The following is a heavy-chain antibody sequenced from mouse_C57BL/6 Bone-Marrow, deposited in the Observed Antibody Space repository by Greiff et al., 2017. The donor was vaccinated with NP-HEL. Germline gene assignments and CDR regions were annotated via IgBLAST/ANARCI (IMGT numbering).Heavy chain of an antibody. Sequence: SGGDLVKPGGSLKLSCAASGFTFSSYGMSWVRQTPDKRLEWVATISSGGSYTYYPDSVKGRFTISRNNAKNTLYLQMSSLKSEDTAMYYCARGLGYWGQGTTLTVSS. J-gene: IGHJ2*01. CDR2: ISSGGSYT. CDR3: ARGLGY. CDR1: GFTFSSYG. V-gene: IGHV5-6*02.